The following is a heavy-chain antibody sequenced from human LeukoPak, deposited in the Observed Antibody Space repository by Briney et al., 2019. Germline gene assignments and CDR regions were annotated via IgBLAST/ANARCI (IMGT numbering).Heavy chain of an antibody. CDR3: AKDRHFYGAGTYYNLDY. CDR2: ISYDGSTK. D-gene: IGHD3-10*01. Sequence: GRSLRLSCAASGVIFSTHGMHWVRQAPGKGLEWVSLISYDGSTKYYADSVEGRFTISRDNYKSTLYLQLNSLRVEDTAVYYCAKDRHFYGAGTYYNLDYWGQGTLVTVSS. CDR1: GVIFSTHG. V-gene: IGHV3-30*18. J-gene: IGHJ4*02.